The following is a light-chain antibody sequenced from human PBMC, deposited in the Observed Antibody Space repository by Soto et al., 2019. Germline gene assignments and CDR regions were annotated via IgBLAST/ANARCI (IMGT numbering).Light chain of an antibody. J-gene: IGLJ2*01. CDR1: SSDVGGYKY. CDR3: CSYTGGNSLV. CDR2: EVT. Sequence: QSALTQPPSASGSPGQSVTISCTGTSSDVGGYKYVSWYQQHPGKAPKLMIYEVTKRLSGVPDRFSGSKSGSTASLTVSGLQADDEADYYCCSYTGGNSLVFGGGTKLTVL. V-gene: IGLV2-8*01.